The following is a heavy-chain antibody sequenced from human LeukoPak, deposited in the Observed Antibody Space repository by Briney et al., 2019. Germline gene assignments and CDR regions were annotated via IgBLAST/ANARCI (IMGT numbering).Heavy chain of an antibody. D-gene: IGHD6-13*01. V-gene: IGHV4-59*01. CDR3: ARLGYSSSWYGGFDSFDI. CDR2: TYYGGST. CDR1: GGAISRYY. J-gene: IGHJ3*02. Sequence: SEILSIICTVPGGAISRYYWRWIRHPPVKGLDRTRHTYYGGSTNYNPSLKSRVTISVDTSKNQFSLKLSSVTAADTAVYYCARLGYSSSWYGGFDSFDIWGQGTMVTVSS.